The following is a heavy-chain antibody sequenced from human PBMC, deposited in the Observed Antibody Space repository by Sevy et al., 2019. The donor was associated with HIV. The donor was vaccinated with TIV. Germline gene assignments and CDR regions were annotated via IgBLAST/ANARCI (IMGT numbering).Heavy chain of an antibody. J-gene: IGHJ4*02. D-gene: IGHD2-8*01. CDR2: ISYDGTYK. CDR1: GFSFSHYV. CDR3: ARVAVSYCTNDCYHRFDY. Sequence: GGSLRLSCAVSGFSFSHYVFHWVRQAPGKGLEWVSLISYDGTYKYYADSVKGRFTISRDNSKNTLYLQMNSLRGNDTAVYYCARVAVSYCTNDCYHRFDYWGPGALVTASS. V-gene: IGHV3-30-3*01.